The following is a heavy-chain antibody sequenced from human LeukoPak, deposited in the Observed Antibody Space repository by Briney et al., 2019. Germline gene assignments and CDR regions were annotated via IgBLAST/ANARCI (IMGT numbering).Heavy chain of an antibody. D-gene: IGHD5-12*01. Sequence: PGGSLRLSCEASGFTFSDYSINWVRQAPGKGLEWVSYISSSGTTIFQPDSVKGRFTISRDNAKNSLYLQMNSLRDEDTAVYYCARDSRGYDYSSFDYWGQGTLVTVSS. CDR1: GFTFSDYS. V-gene: IGHV3-48*02. CDR2: ISSSGTTI. J-gene: IGHJ4*02. CDR3: ARDSRGYDYSSFDY.